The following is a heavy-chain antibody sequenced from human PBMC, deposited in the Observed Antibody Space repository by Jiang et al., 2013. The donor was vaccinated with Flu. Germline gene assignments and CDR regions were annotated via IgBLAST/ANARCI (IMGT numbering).Heavy chain of an antibody. J-gene: IGHJ5*02. CDR1: GGSFSGYY. Sequence: VLLKPSETLSLTCAVYGGSFSGYYWSWIRQPPGKGLEWIGEINHSGSTNYNPSLKSRVTISVDTSKNQFSLKLSSVTAADTAVYYCARGIRVAARIDPWGQGTLVTVSS. CDR3: ARGIRVAARIDP. D-gene: IGHD2-15*01. CDR2: INHSGST. V-gene: IGHV4-34*01.